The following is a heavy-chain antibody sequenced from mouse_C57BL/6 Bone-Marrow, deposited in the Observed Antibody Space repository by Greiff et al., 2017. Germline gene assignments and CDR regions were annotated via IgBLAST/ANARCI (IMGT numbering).Heavy chain of an antibody. J-gene: IGHJ4*01. CDR3: ARQYDYDGAAMDY. CDR1: GFTFSDYY. D-gene: IGHD2-4*01. CDR2: ISNGGGST. V-gene: IGHV5-12*01. Sequence: DVMLVESGGGLVQPGGSLKLSCAASGFTFSDYYMYWVRQTPEKRLEWVAYISNGGGSTYYPDTVKGRFTISRDNAKNTLYLQMSRLKSEDTAMYYCARQYDYDGAAMDYWGQGTSVTVSS.